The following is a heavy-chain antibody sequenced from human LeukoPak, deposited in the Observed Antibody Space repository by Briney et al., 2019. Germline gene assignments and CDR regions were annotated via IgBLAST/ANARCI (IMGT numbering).Heavy chain of an antibody. CDR2: IYPKRGET. J-gene: IGHJ4*02. Sequence: ASVKVSSKASGYSFTGYFIHWVRQAPGQGLEWRGYIYPKRGETRYAQTFQGRVSMPRDTSTRTAYMELSRRRSDDPAVYFCARSGSRGYTLHYWGQGTLVTVSS. D-gene: IGHD3-22*01. CDR1: GYSFTGYF. V-gene: IGHV1-2*02. CDR3: ARSGSRGYTLHY.